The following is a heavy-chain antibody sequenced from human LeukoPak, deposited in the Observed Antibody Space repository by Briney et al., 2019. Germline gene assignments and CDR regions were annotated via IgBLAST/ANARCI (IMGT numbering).Heavy chain of an antibody. V-gene: IGHV3-9*03. J-gene: IGHJ4*02. CDR1: GFTFDDYA. Sequence: GGSLRLSCAASGFTFDDYAMHWVRQAPGKGQEWVSGISWNSGSIDYAGSVKGRFTISRDNAKNSLYLQMNSLRAEDMALYYCTKDRGSRQWLVAPDYWGQGTLVTVSS. CDR3: TKDRGSRQWLVAPDY. CDR2: ISWNSGSI. D-gene: IGHD6-19*01.